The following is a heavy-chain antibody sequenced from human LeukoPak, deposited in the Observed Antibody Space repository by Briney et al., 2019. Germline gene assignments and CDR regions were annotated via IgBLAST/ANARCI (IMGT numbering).Heavy chain of an antibody. CDR2: ISGSGGST. V-gene: IGHV3-23*01. CDR1: GFTFSSYG. Sequence: GGTLRLSCAASGFTFSSYGMSWVRQAPGKGLEWVSAISGSGGSTYYADSVKGRFTISRDNSKNTPYLQMNSLRAEDTAVYYCAKVEISGMDVWGKGTTVTISS. D-gene: IGHD5-24*01. J-gene: IGHJ6*04. CDR3: AKVEISGMDV.